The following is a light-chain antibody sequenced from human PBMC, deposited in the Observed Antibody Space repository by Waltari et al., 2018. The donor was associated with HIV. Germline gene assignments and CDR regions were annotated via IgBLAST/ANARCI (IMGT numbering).Light chain of an antibody. V-gene: IGKV1-39*01. CDR1: QNINMY. J-gene: IGKJ3*01. Sequence: IQMTQSPSSLSASVAARVSMACRASQNINMYLNWYQQRPVKAPKLLIYVASSLQSGVPARFSGSGSGTDFTLTISSLQPEDFATYYCQQTYRTPLTFGPGTKVDIK. CDR3: QQTYRTPLT. CDR2: VAS.